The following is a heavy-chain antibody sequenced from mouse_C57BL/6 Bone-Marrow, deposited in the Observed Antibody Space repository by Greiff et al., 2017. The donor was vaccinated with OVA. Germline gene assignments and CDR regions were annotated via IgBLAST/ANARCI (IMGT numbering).Heavy chain of an antibody. CDR2: ISDGGSYT. Sequence: EVQGVESGGGLVKPGGSLKLSCAASGFTFSSYAMSWVRQTPEKRLEWVATISDGGSYTYYPDNVKGRFTISRDNAKNNLYLQMSHLKSEDTAMYYCARESLNGGSSYWYFDVWGTGTTVTVSS. CDR1: GFTFSSYA. V-gene: IGHV5-4*01. D-gene: IGHD1-1*01. J-gene: IGHJ1*03. CDR3: ARESLNGGSSYWYFDV.